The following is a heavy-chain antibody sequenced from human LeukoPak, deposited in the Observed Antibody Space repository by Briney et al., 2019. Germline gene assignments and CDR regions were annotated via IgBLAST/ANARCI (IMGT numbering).Heavy chain of an antibody. Sequence: SETLSLTCAVYGGSFSGYYWSWIRQPPGKGLEWIGEINHSGSTNYNPSLKSRVTISVDTSKNQFSLKLSSVTAADTAVYYCARRKTGYDILTGYYGRNFDYWGQGTLVTVSS. V-gene: IGHV4-34*01. CDR2: INHSGST. CDR3: ARRKTGYDILTGYYGRNFDY. CDR1: GGSFSGYY. J-gene: IGHJ4*02. D-gene: IGHD3-9*01.